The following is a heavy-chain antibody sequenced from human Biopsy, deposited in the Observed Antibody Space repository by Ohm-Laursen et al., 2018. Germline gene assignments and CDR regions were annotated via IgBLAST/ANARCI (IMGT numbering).Heavy chain of an antibody. V-gene: IGHV4-59*11. CDR3: ARGQDSSYLAYGMDV. CDR2: IYNRGST. J-gene: IGHJ6*02. CDR1: GGSISSHY. D-gene: IGHD6-19*01. Sequence: GTLSLACTVSGGSISSHYWSWIRQPPGKGLEWIGYIYNRGSTKYNSSLKSRVTISVDTSKNQFSLTVRSVTAADTAMYYCARGQDSSYLAYGMDVWGQGTTVTVSS.